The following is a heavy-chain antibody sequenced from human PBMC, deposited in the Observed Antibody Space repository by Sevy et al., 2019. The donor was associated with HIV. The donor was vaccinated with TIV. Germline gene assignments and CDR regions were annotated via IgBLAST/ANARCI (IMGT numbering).Heavy chain of an antibody. CDR2: ISGTGGTT. CDR3: AKDRIEGARKLDY. V-gene: IGHV3-23*01. D-gene: IGHD1-26*01. J-gene: IGHJ4*02. CDR1: GFTFSSYS. Sequence: GGSLRLSCATSGFTFSSYSMHWVRQAAGKGLEWVSSISGTGGTTYYADSVKGRFTISRDNSKNTLYIQMNSLRAEDTAVYYCAKDRIEGARKLDYWGQGTLVTVSS.